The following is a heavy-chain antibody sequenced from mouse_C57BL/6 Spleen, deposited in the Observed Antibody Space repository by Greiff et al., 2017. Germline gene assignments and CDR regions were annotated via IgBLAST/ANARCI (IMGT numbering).Heavy chain of an antibody. D-gene: IGHD1-1*01. CDR3: ARKDYGSLDY. CDR2: IYPGSGST. Sequence: QVQLKEPGAELVKPGASVKMSCKASGYTFTSYWITWVKQRPGQGLEWIGDIYPGSGSTNYNEKFKSKATLTVDTSSSTAYMQLSSLTSEDSAVYYCARKDYGSLDYWGQGTTLTVSS. CDR1: GYTFTSYW. J-gene: IGHJ2*01. V-gene: IGHV1-55*01.